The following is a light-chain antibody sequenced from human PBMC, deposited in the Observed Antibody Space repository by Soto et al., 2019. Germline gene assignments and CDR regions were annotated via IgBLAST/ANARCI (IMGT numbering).Light chain of an antibody. J-gene: IGKJ1*01. CDR1: EGVGLK. CDR3: QHDSDSPT. Sequence: EIVMTQSPATLSVSPGETVTLSCRASEGVGLKLAWYQVKPGLPPRLLIYDLSTRATGLPARFSGSGAGIEFTPSFSSLQSEDLATNCGQHDSDSPTFGQGTKVEIK. V-gene: IGKV3-15*01. CDR2: DLS.